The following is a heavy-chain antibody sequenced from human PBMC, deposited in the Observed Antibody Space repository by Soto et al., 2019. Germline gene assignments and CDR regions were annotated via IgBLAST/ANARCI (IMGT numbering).Heavy chain of an antibody. CDR3: ARVAVGYSSGWYPTHFDY. CDR1: GGSFSGYY. CDR2: INHSGST. D-gene: IGHD6-19*01. J-gene: IGHJ4*02. Sequence: SETLSLTCAVYGGSFSGYYWSWIRQPPGKGLEWIGEINHSGSTNYNPSLKSRVTISVDTSKNQFSLKLSSVTAADTAVYYCARVAVGYSSGWYPTHFDYWGQGTLVTVFS. V-gene: IGHV4-34*01.